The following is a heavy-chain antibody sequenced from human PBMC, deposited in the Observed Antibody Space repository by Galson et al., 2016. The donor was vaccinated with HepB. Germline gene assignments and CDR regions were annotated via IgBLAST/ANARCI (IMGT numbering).Heavy chain of an antibody. CDR3: ARPLMSVWRAPFEY. CDR1: GASISSSNW. V-gene: IGHV4-4*02. Sequence: SETLSLTCGVSGASISSSNWWSWVRQPPGKGLEWIGEIYESGSINYNPSLKSRVTISVDKSKNQFSLKLTSVTAADTAVYYCARPLMSVWRAPFEYWGQGALVLGSS. J-gene: IGHJ4*02. CDR2: IYESGSI. D-gene: IGHD3-3*01.